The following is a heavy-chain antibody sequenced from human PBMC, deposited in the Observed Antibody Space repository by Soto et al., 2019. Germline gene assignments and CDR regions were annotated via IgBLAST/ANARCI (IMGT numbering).Heavy chain of an antibody. J-gene: IGHJ4*02. CDR3: ARDRYDTVTLDY. D-gene: IGHD4-17*01. CDR2: IYYSGST. CDR1: GGSISSGGYY. Sequence: SETLSLTCTVSGGSISSGGYYWSWIRQHPGKGLEWIGYIYYSGSTYYNPSLKSRVTISVDTSKNQFSLKLSSVTAADTAVYYCARDRYDTVTLDYWGQGTLVTVSS. V-gene: IGHV4-31*03.